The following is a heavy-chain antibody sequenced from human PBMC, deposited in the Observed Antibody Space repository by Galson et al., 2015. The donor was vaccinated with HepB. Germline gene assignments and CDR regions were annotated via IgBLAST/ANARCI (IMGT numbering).Heavy chain of an antibody. CDR2: VYSGGST. V-gene: IGHV3-66*01. CDR1: GFTVDSNY. CDR3: ARVASESPYNWFDP. Sequence: SLRLSCAAFGFTVDSNYLTWVRQAPGKGLEWVSVVYSGGSTYYADSVKDRFIVSRDKYKNTLYLQMNSLRADDTAVYYCARVASESPYNWFDPWGQGTLVTVSS. J-gene: IGHJ5*02.